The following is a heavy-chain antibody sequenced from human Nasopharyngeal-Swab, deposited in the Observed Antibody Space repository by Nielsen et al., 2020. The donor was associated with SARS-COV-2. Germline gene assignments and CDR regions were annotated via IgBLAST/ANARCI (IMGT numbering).Heavy chain of an antibody. CDR1: GFTLSSYW. V-gene: IGHV3-74*01. Sequence: ESLKTPCAGPGFTLSSYWMPWVRQAPGKGLMWVARSNRDGSGTNYADSVKGRFTISRDNAKNTLYLQMNTLSAEDTGVYYCARDCDTATCYRSAADTWGQGTLVTVSS. CDR3: ARDCDTATCYRSAADT. D-gene: IGHD2-2*01. J-gene: IGHJ5*01. CDR2: SNRDGSGT.